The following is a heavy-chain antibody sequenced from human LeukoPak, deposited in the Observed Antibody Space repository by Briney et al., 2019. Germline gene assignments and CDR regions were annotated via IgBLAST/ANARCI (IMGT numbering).Heavy chain of an antibody. J-gene: IGHJ3*02. CDR1: GFTFSSYG. CDR2: IRYDGSNK. D-gene: IGHD3-16*01. Sequence: PGGSLRLSCAASGFTFSSYGMHWVRQAPGKGLEWVAFIRYDGSNKYYADSVKGRFTISRDNSKNTLYLQMNSLRAEDTAVYYCAKDWSPNLYMGPDPFDIWGQGTMVTVSS. CDR3: AKDWSPNLYMGPDPFDI. V-gene: IGHV3-30*02.